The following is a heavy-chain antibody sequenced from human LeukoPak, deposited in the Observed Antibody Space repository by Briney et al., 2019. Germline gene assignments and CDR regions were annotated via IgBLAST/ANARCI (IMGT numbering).Heavy chain of an antibody. D-gene: IGHD3-22*01. J-gene: IGHJ4*02. CDR1: GFTFSNYW. Sequence: QSGGSLRLSCAASGFTFSNYWMHWVRQVPGKGLVWVSRISSDGSSTSYADSVKGRFTISRDNAKNSLYLQMNSLRAEDTAVYYCARDRNLNYYDSSGYYGPFDYWGQGTLVTVSS. V-gene: IGHV3-74*01. CDR2: ISSDGSST. CDR3: ARDRNLNYYDSSGYYGPFDY.